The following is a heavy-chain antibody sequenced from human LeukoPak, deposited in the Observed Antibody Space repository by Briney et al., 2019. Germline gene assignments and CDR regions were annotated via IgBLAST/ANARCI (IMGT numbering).Heavy chain of an antibody. CDR1: GGSISSGGYY. CDR2: IYYSGST. D-gene: IGHD3-10*01. V-gene: IGHV4-31*03. Sequence: SETLSLTCTVSGGSISSGGYYWSWIRQHPGKGLEWIGYIYYSGSTYYNPSLKSRVTISVDTSKNQFSLKLSSVTAADTAVYYCARGAVTMVRGSVYIFDYWGQGTLVTVSS. CDR3: ARGAVTMVRGSVYIFDY. J-gene: IGHJ4*02.